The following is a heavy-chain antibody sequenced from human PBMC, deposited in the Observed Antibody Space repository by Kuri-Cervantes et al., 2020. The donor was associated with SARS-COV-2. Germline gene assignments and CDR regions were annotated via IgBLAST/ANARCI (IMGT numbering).Heavy chain of an antibody. CDR1: GFTFSSYS. Sequence: LSLTCAASGFTFSSYSMNWVRQAPGKGLEWVSYISSSSSTIYYADSVKGRFTISRDNAKNSLYLQMNSLRAEDTAVYYCAREGEEYFDLWGRGTLVTVSS. V-gene: IGHV3-48*01. D-gene: IGHD3-10*01. J-gene: IGHJ2*01. CDR3: AREGEEYFDL. CDR2: ISSSSSTI.